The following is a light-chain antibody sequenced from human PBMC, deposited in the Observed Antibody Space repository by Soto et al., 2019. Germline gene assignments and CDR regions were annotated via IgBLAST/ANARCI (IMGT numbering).Light chain of an antibody. V-gene: IGKV1-5*01. J-gene: IGKJ1*01. CDR1: QSIGSW. Sequence: DIQMTQSPSTLSASVGDRVTITCRASQSIGSWLAWYQQKQGKAPKLLIYDASSLESGVPSRFSGSGSGTEFTLTISSLQPDDFATYYCQQYNSYWGTFGQGTKVEIK. CDR3: QQYNSYWGT. CDR2: DAS.